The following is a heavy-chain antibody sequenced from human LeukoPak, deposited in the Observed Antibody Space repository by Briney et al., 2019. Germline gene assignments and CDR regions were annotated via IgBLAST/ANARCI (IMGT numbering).Heavy chain of an antibody. CDR1: GGSISSADFY. CDR2: IYYSGSA. V-gene: IGHV4-31*11. CDR3: ARGSDFFDY. Sequence: PSQPLSLTCAVSGGSISSADFYWSWIRQHPGKGLEWIGFIYYSGSAYYNPSLKSRVSISIDTSKNQFSLTLNSVTAADTAVYYCARGSDFFDYWGQGTLVTVSS. J-gene: IGHJ4*02.